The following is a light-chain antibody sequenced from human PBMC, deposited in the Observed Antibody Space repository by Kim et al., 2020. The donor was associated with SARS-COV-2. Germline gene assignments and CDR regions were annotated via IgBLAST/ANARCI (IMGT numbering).Light chain of an antibody. CDR3: QAWDSSTAPV. CDR2: HDN. CDR1: KLGDKY. V-gene: IGLV3-1*01. J-gene: IGLJ3*02. Sequence: SYELTQPPSVSVSPGQTASITCSGDKLGDKYISWYKQRPGQSPVLVLYHDNGRPSGIPERFHGTNFGLMATLTISGTQASDEADYYCQAWDSSTAPVFGG.